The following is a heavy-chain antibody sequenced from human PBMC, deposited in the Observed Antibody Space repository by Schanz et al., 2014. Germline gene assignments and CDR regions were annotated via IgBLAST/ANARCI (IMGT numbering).Heavy chain of an antibody. V-gene: IGHV4-31*03. D-gene: IGHD3-10*01. CDR3: ARGGYGSGSYREFDY. Sequence: QVQLQESGPGLVKPSQTLSLTCTVSGDSISSGGYYWSWIRQHPGKGLEWIGYISYSGVTYYNPSLKSRVTISMHTSKNQFSLKLSSVTAADTAVYYCARGGYGSGSYREFDYWGQGTLVTGSS. J-gene: IGHJ4*02. CDR2: ISYSGVT. CDR1: GDSISSGGYY.